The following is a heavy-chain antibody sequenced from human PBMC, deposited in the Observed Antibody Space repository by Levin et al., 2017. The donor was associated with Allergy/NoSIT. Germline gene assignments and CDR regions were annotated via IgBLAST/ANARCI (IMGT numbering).Heavy chain of an antibody. J-gene: IGHJ5*02. V-gene: IGHV4-39*01. CDR3: ARQRQYNWFDP. D-gene: IGHD6-19*01. CDR1: GGSISSSSYY. Sequence: MASETLSLTCTVSGGSISSSSYYWGWIRQPPGKGLEWIGSIYYSGSTYYNPSLKSRVTISVDTSKNQFSLKLSSVTAADTAVYYCARQRQYNWFDPWGQGTLVTVSS. CDR2: IYYSGST.